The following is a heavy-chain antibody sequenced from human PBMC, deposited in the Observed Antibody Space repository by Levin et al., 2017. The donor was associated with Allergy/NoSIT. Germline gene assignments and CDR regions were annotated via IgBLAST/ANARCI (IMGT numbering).Heavy chain of an antibody. CDR3: ARGTDDFDL. Sequence: LSLTCAASGFTFPSYAMTWVRQAPGKGLEWVSLISGIGDSTYYGDSVKGRFSISRDNSRNTLYLQMNSLRAEDTARYYCARGTDDFDLWGQGTLVTVSS. V-gene: IGHV3-23*01. J-gene: IGHJ4*02. CDR1: GFTFPSYA. D-gene: IGHD3/OR15-3a*01. CDR2: ISGIGDST.